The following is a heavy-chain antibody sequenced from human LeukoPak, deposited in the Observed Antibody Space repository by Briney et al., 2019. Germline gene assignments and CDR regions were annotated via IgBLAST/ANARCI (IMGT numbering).Heavy chain of an antibody. J-gene: IGHJ3*02. V-gene: IGHV3-74*01. D-gene: IGHD3-3*01. CDR1: GLTYSSYW. Sequence: GGSLRLSCAASGLTYSSYWMRWAGKAPGKGLVWVGQINSDGSSTTYADSVKGRFTISRDNAKNTLYLQMNSLRAEDTAVYYCARGLTIFGAVNDAFDIWGQGTMVTVSS. CDR2: INSDGSST. CDR3: ARGLTIFGAVNDAFDI.